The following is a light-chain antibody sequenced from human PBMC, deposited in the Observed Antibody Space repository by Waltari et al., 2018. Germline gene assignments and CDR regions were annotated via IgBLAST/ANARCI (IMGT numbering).Light chain of an antibody. CDR2: EVT. CDR1: SSDGGSYKF. CDR3: CSYAGDRTFV. J-gene: IGLJ1*01. Sequence: QSALTQPASVSGSPGQSITISCTGTSSDGGSYKFVSWYQQSPGKAPKFLIYEVTKRPSGVSNRFSGSKSGNTASLTISGLQAEDEADYYCCSYAGDRTFVFGTGTKVTVL. V-gene: IGLV2-23*02.